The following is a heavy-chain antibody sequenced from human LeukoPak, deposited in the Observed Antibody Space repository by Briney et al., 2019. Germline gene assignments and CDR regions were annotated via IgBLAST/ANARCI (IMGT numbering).Heavy chain of an antibody. CDR2: IKPDGSEE. CDR3: ARGHYGLDV. J-gene: IGHJ6*02. Sequence: PGGSLILSCAASGFTFSSHWMSWVRQAPGKGLEWVAHIKPDGSEEYYVDSVKGRFTISRDNAKNSLFLQMNSLRAEDTAVYYCARGHYGLDVWGQGTTITVSS. V-gene: IGHV3-7*01. CDR1: GFTFSSHW.